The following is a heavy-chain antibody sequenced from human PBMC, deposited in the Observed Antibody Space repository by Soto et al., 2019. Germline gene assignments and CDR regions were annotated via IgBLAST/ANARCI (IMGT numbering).Heavy chain of an antibody. Sequence: QVQLVQSGAEVKKPGSSVKLSCKTSGGTFRNYAINWVRQAPGQGLEWMGGRIPVFGTANYAQTFQGRLTITADESTSTAYMELSSLRSEDTAVYYCAIPLPKQQLVRGAFDHWGQGTLVTVAS. CDR2: RIPVFGTA. CDR1: GGTFRNYA. J-gene: IGHJ4*02. D-gene: IGHD6-13*01. CDR3: AIPLPKQQLVRGAFDH. V-gene: IGHV1-69*01.